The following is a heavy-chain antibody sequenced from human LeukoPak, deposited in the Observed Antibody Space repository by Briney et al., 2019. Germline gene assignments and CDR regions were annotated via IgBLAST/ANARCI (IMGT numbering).Heavy chain of an antibody. CDR1: VYTFTVAY. Sequence: ASVKVSCKASVYTFTVAYMHWVRQAPGQGLEWMGWINPNSGDTQFAQKSQGRDTMTRDTSISTAYMETDRLRSDDTPVYFCARLLFNSGYYFCGQGNLVIVS. V-gene: IGHV1-2*02. D-gene: IGHD2-21*02. J-gene: IGHJ4*02. CDR2: INPNSGDT. CDR3: ARLLFNSGYYF.